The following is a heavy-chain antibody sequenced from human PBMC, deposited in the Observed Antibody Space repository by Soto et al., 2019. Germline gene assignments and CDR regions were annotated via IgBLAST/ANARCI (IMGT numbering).Heavy chain of an antibody. D-gene: IGHD3-10*01. CDR3: ANPSGYYFGLGSHDEASDM. V-gene: IGHV3-30*18. CDR1: GFMFSGFG. J-gene: IGHJ3*02. Sequence: QVQLVESGGGVVQPGRSLRLSCAASGFMFSGFGMHWVRQAPGEGLQWVAGISKDGSKKYYGDSVKGRFTISRDNSRKTLYLQMNGLRAEDTAVYYCANPSGYYFGLGSHDEASDMWGQGTVVTVFS. CDR2: ISKDGSKK.